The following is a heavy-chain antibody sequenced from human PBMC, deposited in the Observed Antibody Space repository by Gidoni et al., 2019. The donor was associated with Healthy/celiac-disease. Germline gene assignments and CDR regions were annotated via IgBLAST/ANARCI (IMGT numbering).Heavy chain of an antibody. D-gene: IGHD3-16*01. CDR1: GFTFSNYA. V-gene: IGHV3-64D*06. CDR2: ISSDGSST. CDR3: VSLWGGTH. Sequence: EVQLVESGGGLVQPGGSLSLSCSVSGFTFSNYAMHWVRQAPGRGLKFVSVISSDGSSTYYEESVKGRFTISRDNSKNTVYLQMSSLRPEDTAVYYCVSLWGGTHWGQGTLVTVSS. J-gene: IGHJ4*02.